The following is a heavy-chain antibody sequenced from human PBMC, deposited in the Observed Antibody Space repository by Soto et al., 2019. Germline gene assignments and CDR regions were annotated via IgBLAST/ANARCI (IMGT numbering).Heavy chain of an antibody. V-gene: IGHV4-59*08. D-gene: IGHD2-15*01. CDR1: GGSISSYY. Sequence: SETLSLTCTVSGGSISSYYWSWIRQPPGKGLEWIGYIYYSGSTNYNPSLKSRVTISVDTSKNQFSLKLSSVTAADTAVYYCARSYCSGGSCPYYYYYYMDVWGKGTTVTVSS. J-gene: IGHJ6*03. CDR2: IYYSGST. CDR3: ARSYCSGGSCPYYYYYYMDV.